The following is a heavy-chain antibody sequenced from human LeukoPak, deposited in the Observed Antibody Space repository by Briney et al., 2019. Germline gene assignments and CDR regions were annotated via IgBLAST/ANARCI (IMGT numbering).Heavy chain of an antibody. CDR1: GFIFSSYG. CDR3: AKAYGPQNDCSGGSCYRTTYNWFDP. CDR2: ISYDGSNK. D-gene: IGHD2-15*01. Sequence: GGSLRLSCAASGFIFSSYGMHWVRQAPGKGLEWVAVISYDGSNKYYADSVKGRFTISRDNSKNTLYLQMNSLRAEDTAVYYCAKAYGPQNDCSGGSCYRTTYNWFDPWGQGTLVTVSS. V-gene: IGHV3-30*18. J-gene: IGHJ5*02.